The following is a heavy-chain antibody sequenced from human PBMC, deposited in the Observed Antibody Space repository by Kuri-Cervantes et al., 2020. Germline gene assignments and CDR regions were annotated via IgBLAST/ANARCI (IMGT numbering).Heavy chain of an antibody. D-gene: IGHD2-2*01. J-gene: IGHJ4*02. V-gene: IGHV3-23*01. CDR1: GFTFSNYA. CDR2: ISGSGGST. CDR3: ASGGVVPAALFVY. Sequence: GESLKISCAASGFTFSNYAMSWVRQAPGKGLEWVSAISGSGGSTYYADSVKGRFTISRDNSKNTLYLQMNSLRAEDTAVYYCASGGVVPAALFVYWGQGTLVTVSS.